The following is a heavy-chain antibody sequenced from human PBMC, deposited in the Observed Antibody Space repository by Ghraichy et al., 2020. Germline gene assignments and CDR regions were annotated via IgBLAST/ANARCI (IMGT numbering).Heavy chain of an antibody. D-gene: IGHD6-19*01. CDR1: GGSISSSSYY. V-gene: IGHV4-39*01. CDR3: ARRLVVRWLVQYFDY. J-gene: IGHJ4*02. Sequence: SETLSLTCTVSGGSISSSSYYWGWIRQPPGKGLEWIGSIYYSGGTYYNPSLKSRVTISVDTSKNQFSLKLSSVTAADTAVYYCARRLVVRWLVQYFDYWGQGTLVTVSS. CDR2: IYYSGGT.